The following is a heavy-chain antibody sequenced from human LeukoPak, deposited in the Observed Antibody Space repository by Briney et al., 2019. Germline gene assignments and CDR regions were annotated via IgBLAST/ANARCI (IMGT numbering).Heavy chain of an antibody. CDR1: GYSFTSYW. Sequence: GESLKISCKGSGYSFTSYWIGWVRQMPGKGLEWMGIIYPGDSDTRYSPSFQGQVTISADKSISTAYLQWSSLKASDTAMYYCARPRRGYNLMDDGLWVDYWGQGTLVTVSS. J-gene: IGHJ4*02. CDR2: IYPGDSDT. D-gene: IGHD5-24*01. CDR3: ARPRRGYNLMDDGLWVDY. V-gene: IGHV5-51*01.